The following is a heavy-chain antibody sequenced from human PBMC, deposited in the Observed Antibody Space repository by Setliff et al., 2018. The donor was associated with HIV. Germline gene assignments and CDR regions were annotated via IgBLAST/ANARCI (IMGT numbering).Heavy chain of an antibody. CDR1: GFTFSNSW. CDR3: ARGPTVVTTIDY. J-gene: IGHJ4*02. CDR2: INTDGSSA. Sequence: GGSLRLSCAASGFTFSNSWMHWVRQAPGKGLVWVSRINTDGSSATYADTVKGRFTISRGNAKNSLYLQMNSLRAEDTAVYYCARGPTVVTTIDYWGQGTLVTVSS. D-gene: IGHD4-17*01. V-gene: IGHV3-74*03.